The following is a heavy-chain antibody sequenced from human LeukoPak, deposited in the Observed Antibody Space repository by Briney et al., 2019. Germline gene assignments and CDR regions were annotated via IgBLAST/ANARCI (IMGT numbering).Heavy chain of an antibody. CDR3: ARVLERWLQLVDY. D-gene: IGHD5-24*01. Sequence: ASVKVSCKASGYTFTSYGISWVRQAPGQGLEWVGWISAYNGNTNYAQKLQGRVTMTADTSTSTAYMGLRSLRSDDTAVYYCARVLERWLQLVDYWGQGTLVTVSS. CDR2: ISAYNGNT. V-gene: IGHV1-18*01. CDR1: GYTFTSYG. J-gene: IGHJ4*02.